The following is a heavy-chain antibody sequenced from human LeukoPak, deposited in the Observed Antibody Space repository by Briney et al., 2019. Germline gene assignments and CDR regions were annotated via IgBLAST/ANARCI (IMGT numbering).Heavy chain of an antibody. CDR2: ISGSGGST. Sequence: GGSLRLSCAASEFTFSRFWMSWVRQAPGKGLEWVSAISGSGGSTYYADSVKGRFTISRDNSKNTLYLQMNSLRAEDTAVYYCAKAPISSALDYWGQGTLVTVSS. D-gene: IGHD3-22*01. V-gene: IGHV3-23*01. J-gene: IGHJ4*02. CDR1: EFTFSRFW. CDR3: AKAPISSALDY.